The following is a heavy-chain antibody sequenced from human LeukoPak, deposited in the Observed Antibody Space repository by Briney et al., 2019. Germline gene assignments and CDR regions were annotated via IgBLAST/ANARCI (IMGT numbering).Heavy chain of an antibody. V-gene: IGHV3-7*03. CDR2: IKQDGSEK. CDR3: ARAMDV. CDR1: GFTFSDSW. J-gene: IGHJ6*02. Sequence: GGSLRLSCAASGFTFSDSWMSWVRQAPGKGLEWVANIKQDGSEKYYVDSVKGRFTISRDSAKNSQYLQMNSLRAEDTAVYYCARAMDVWGQGTTVTVSS.